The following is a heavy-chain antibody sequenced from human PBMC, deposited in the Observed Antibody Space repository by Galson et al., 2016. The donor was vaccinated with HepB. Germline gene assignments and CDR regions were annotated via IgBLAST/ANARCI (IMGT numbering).Heavy chain of an antibody. CDR3: ARDVTMSTVIPPDENYYGMYV. D-gene: IGHD4/OR15-4a*01. Sequence: SLRLSCAASGFTFSTFWMTWVRQAPGKGLEWVANIKLDGSERYYVDSVRGRFTISRDNAKNSVYLQMSRLRGDDTAVYYCARDVTMSTVIPPDENYYGMYVWGEGTTVTVSS. CDR2: IKLDGSER. V-gene: IGHV3-7*01. J-gene: IGHJ6*04. CDR1: GFTFSTFW.